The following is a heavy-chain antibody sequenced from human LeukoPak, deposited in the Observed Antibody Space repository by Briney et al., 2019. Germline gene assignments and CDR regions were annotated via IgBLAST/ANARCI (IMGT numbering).Heavy chain of an antibody. V-gene: IGHV5-51*01. J-gene: IGHJ5*02. CDR3: ARRVGATNKANWFDP. Sequence: GESLKISCKGSGYSFTSYWIGWVRQMPGKGLEWMGIIYPGDSDTRYSPSFQGQVTISADKSISTAYLQWSSLKASDTAMYYCARRVGATNKANWFDPWGQGTLVTVSS. CDR1: GYSFTSYW. CDR2: IYPGDSDT. D-gene: IGHD1-26*01.